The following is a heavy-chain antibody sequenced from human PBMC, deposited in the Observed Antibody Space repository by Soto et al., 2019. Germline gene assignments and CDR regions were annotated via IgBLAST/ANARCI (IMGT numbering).Heavy chain of an antibody. CDR3: ARGPDYGDYLGYFDY. CDR1: GYTFTSYG. D-gene: IGHD4-17*01. Sequence: QVQLVQSGAEVKKPGASVKVSCKASGYTFTSYGISWVRQAPGQGLEWMGWISAYNGNTNYAQKLQGRVTMTTDTATSTAYMELRSLRSDDTAVYYAARGPDYGDYLGYFDYWGQGTLVTVSS. J-gene: IGHJ4*02. CDR2: ISAYNGNT. V-gene: IGHV1-18*01.